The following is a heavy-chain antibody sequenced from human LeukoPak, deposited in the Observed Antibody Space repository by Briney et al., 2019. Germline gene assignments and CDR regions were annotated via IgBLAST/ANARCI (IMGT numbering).Heavy chain of an antibody. CDR2: IAYDGSKT. V-gene: IGHV3-30*04. CDR3: ERQWFWESN. CDR1: GFIFSSSN. D-gene: IGHD3-10*01. Sequence: TGGSLRLSCAPSGFIFSSSNMHWVRQSPGRGLEGLALIAYDGSKTYYTESVKGRFTISRENFKNMWLLQMDSLSAEDTAMYYCERQWFWESNWGQGTPVIVSS. J-gene: IGHJ4*02.